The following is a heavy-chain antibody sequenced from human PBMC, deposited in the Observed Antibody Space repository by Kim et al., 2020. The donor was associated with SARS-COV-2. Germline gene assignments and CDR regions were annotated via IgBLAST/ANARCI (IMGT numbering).Heavy chain of an antibody. D-gene: IGHD3-22*01. CDR3: AKVDYYYDSSGYYYVEYFDY. V-gene: IGHV3-9*01. J-gene: IGHJ4*02. Sequence: GGSLRLSCAASGFTFDDYAMHWVRQAPGKGLEWVSGISWNSGSIGYADSVKGRFTISRDNAKNSLYLQMNSLRAEDTALYYCAKVDYYYDSSGYYYVEYFDYWGQGTLVTVSS. CDR1: GFTFDDYA. CDR2: ISWNSGSI.